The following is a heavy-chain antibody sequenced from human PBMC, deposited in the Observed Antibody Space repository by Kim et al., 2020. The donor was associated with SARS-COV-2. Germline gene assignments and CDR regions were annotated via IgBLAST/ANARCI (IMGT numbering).Heavy chain of an antibody. CDR3: TRGPKDY. D-gene: IGHD3-10*01. CDR1: GYSFTTYD. Sequence: ASVKVSCKTSGYSFTTYDVHWMRQAPGQRLEWMGWISTATGNTVSSENFQGRVTITRDKSASAAYMELSSLRSEDTAVYYCTRGPKDYWGQGTLVTVPS. V-gene: IGHV1-3*04. J-gene: IGHJ4*02. CDR2: ISTATGNT.